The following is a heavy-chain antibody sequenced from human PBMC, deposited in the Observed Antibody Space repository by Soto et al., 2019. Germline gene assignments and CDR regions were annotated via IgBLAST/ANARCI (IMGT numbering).Heavy chain of an antibody. V-gene: IGHV3-23*01. J-gene: IGHJ4*02. Sequence: GGSLRLSCAASGFTFSRYAMSWVRQAPGKGLEWVSAISGSGGSTYYADSVKGRFTISRDNSKNTLYLQMNSLRAEDTAVYYCASRYSSGWRGALNYWGQGTLVTVSS. CDR3: ASRYSSGWRGALNY. CDR2: ISGSGGST. CDR1: GFTFSRYA. D-gene: IGHD6-19*01.